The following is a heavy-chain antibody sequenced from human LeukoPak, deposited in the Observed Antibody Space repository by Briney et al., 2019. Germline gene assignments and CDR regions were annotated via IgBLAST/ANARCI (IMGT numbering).Heavy chain of an antibody. CDR2: IYYSGST. J-gene: IGHJ4*02. V-gene: IGHV4-31*03. CDR1: GGSISSGGYY. D-gene: IGHD3-10*01. CDR3: ASTGANQGGLWFGEFVDY. Sequence: SQTLSLTCTVSGGSISSGGYYWSWIRQHPGKGLEWIGYIYYSGSTYYNPSLKSRVTISVDTSKNQFSLKLSSVTAADTAVYYCASTGANQGGLWFGEFVDYWGQGSLVTVSS.